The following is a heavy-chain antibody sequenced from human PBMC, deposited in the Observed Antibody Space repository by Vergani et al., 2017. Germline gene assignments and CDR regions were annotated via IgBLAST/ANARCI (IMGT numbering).Heavy chain of an antibody. J-gene: IGHJ5*02. D-gene: IGHD3-3*01. CDR3: ARALESLRAWSDP. Sequence: QVQLVQSGAEVKKPGASVKVSCKASGYTFTGYYMHWVRQAPGQGLEWMGWINPNSGGTNYAQKFQGRVTMTRDTSISTDYMKLSRLRSDDTAVYYCARALESLRAWSDPWGQGTLVTVSS. CDR1: GYTFTGYY. CDR2: INPNSGGT. V-gene: IGHV1-2*02.